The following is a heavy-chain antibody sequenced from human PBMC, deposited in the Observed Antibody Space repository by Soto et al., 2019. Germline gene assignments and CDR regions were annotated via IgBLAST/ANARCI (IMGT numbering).Heavy chain of an antibody. CDR1: GYTLTEVS. D-gene: IGHD6-19*01. J-gene: IGHJ6*02. V-gene: IGHV1-18*01. CDR2: ISAYNGNT. CDR3: ARSGGAVAQGYYYYYGMDV. Sequence: ASVKVSCKVSGYTLTEVSMHWVRQAPGQGLEWMGWISAYNGNTNYAHSLQGRVTMTTDTSTSTAYMEVRSLRSDDTAVYYCARSGGAVAQGYYYYYGMDVWGQGTTVTVSS.